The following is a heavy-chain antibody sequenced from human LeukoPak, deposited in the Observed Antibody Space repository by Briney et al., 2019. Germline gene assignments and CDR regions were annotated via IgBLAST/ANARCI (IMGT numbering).Heavy chain of an antibody. D-gene: IGHD3-22*01. CDR3: VTYYYDTSGYYPGYFQH. CDR1: GFTFSSYW. Sequence: GGSLRLSCAASGFTFSSYWMSWVRQAPGKGLEWVANIKQDGSEKYYVDSVKGRFTISRDNAKNSLYLQMNSLRAEDTAVYYCVTYYYDTSGYYPGYFQHWGQGTLVTVPS. CDR2: IKQDGSEK. J-gene: IGHJ1*01. V-gene: IGHV3-7*01.